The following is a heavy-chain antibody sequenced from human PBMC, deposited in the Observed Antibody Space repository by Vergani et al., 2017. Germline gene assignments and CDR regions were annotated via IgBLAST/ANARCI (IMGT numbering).Heavy chain of an antibody. J-gene: IGHJ6*02. CDR1: GGTFSSYA. Sequence: QVQLVQSGAEVKKPGSSVKVSCKASGGTFSSYAISWVRQAPGQGLEWMGRIIPILGIANYAQKFQGRVTITADKSTSTAYMELSSLRSEDTAVYYCARRIAAAGTYYYYGMDVWGQGTTVTVS. V-gene: IGHV1-69*04. CDR2: IIPILGIA. CDR3: ARRIAAAGTYYYYGMDV. D-gene: IGHD6-13*01.